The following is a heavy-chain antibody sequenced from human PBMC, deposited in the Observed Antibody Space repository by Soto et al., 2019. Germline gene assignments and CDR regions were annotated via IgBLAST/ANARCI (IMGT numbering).Heavy chain of an antibody. J-gene: IGHJ4*02. CDR2: ISVSGDT. Sequence: GGSLRLSCVVSGFTFSTYAMNWVRQTPGKGPEWVSLISVSGDTYYADSVKGRFAISRDNSKNTLFLHMYSLRAEDTAVYYCAKSLDTATSFDYWGQGTLVTVSS. CDR3: AKSLDTATSFDY. V-gene: IGHV3-23*01. CDR1: GFTFSTYA.